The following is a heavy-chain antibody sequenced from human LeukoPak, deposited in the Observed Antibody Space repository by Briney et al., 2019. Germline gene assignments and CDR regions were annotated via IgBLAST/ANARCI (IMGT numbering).Heavy chain of an antibody. V-gene: IGHV5-51*01. Sequence: GESLKISCKGSGHSFSSYWIGWVRQMPGKGLEWMGIIYPGDSETRYSPSFQGQVTISADKSISTAFLQWSSLKASDTAMYYCARPGRATVTRLDYWGQGTLVTVTS. CDR2: IYPGDSET. J-gene: IGHJ4*02. D-gene: IGHD4-17*01. CDR3: ARPGRATVTRLDY. CDR1: GHSFSSYW.